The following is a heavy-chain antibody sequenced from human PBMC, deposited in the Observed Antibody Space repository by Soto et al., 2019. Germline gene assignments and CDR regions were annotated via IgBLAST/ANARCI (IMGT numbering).Heavy chain of an antibody. J-gene: IGHJ4*02. D-gene: IGHD3-10*01. CDR2: ISYDGSNK. CDR3: AKERVFGYYGSGSYYYFDY. CDR1: GFTFSSYG. Sequence: GGSLRLSCAASGFTFSSYGMHWVRQAPGKGLEWVAVISYDGSNKYYADSVKGRFTISRDNSKNTLYLQMNSLRAEDTAVYYCAKERVFGYYGSGSYYYFDYWGQGTLVTVSS. V-gene: IGHV3-30*18.